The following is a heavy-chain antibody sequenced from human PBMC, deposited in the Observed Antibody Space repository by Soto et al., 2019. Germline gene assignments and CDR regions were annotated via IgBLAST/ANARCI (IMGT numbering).Heavy chain of an antibody. CDR3: ARVVVTSSYPINWFGT. V-gene: IGHV1-3*01. CDR1: GYSFTNYG. Sequence: ASVKVSCKASGYSFTNYGIHWVRQAPGQRLAWMGRINAGSGNTDYSQNFQGRVTMTRNTSATTAYMELSSLRSDDTALYYCARVVVTSSYPINWFGTWGQGTPVTVSS. D-gene: IGHD2-2*01. J-gene: IGHJ5*02. CDR2: INAGSGNT.